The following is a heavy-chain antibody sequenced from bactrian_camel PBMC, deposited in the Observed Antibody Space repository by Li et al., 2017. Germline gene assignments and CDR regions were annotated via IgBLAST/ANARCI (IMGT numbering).Heavy chain of an antibody. Sequence: VQLVESGGGSVQAGGSLRLSCVASGNIHSSNCMGWIRQAPGKEREGVASIYINGGSTWYTDSVKGRFTISQDNAKNTVYLQMANLKSEDTAMYYCAVEGSGAYCSLRALPLGYWDQGTQVTVS. J-gene: IGHJ6*01. CDR2: IYINGGST. CDR3: AVEGSGAYCSLRALPLGY. CDR1: GNIHSSNC. V-gene: IGHV3S54*01. D-gene: IGHD3*01.